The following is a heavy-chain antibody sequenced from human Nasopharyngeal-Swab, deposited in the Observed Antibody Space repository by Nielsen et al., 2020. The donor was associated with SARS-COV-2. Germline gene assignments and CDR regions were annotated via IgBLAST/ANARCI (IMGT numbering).Heavy chain of an antibody. Sequence: GESLKISCPTSGFTFGEYAMSWFRQAPGKGLEWVGFIRSKTYGGAPEYAASVKGRFTISRDGAESIAYLQMNSLETEDTGVYYCARSVGSFYGQGAFDIWGQGTMVTVSS. J-gene: IGHJ3*02. V-gene: IGHV3-49*01. CDR3: ARSVGSFYGQGAFDI. CDR1: GFTFGEYA. D-gene: IGHD1-26*01. CDR2: IRSKTYGGAP.